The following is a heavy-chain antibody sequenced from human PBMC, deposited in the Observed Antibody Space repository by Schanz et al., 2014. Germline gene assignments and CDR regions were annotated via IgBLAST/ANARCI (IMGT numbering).Heavy chain of an antibody. V-gene: IGHV3-23*04. D-gene: IGHD5-12*01. CDR1: GFSFSNYA. CDR3: AKDMNREATAPES. Sequence: EVVLVESGGASVQPGGSLRLSCAASGFSFSNYALVWVRQPPGKGLEWISGISGFGTGAYYADSVKGRFSISRDNSKNTVYLHMNSLRDEDTAVYYCAKDMNREATAPESWGQGTLVTVSS. J-gene: IGHJ5*02. CDR2: ISGFGTGA.